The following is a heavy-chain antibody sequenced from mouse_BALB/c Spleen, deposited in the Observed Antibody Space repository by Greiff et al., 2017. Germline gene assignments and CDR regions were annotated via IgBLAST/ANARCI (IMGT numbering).Heavy chain of an antibody. J-gene: IGHJ2*01. CDR2: ISSGGGST. CDR3: ARKGGRAGYFDY. D-gene: IGHD3-3*01. CDR1: GFAFSSYD. V-gene: IGHV5-12-1*01. Sequence: EVKVVESGGGLVKPGGSLKLSCAASGFAFSSYDMSWVRQTPEKRLEWVAYISSGGGSTYYPDTVKGRFTISRDNAKNTLYLQMSSLKSEDTAMYYCARKGGRAGYFDYWGQGTTLTVSS.